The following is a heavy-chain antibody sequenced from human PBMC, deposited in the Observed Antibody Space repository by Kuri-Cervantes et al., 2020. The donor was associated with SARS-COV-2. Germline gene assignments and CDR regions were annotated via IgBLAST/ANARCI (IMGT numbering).Heavy chain of an antibody. CDR1: GGSISSGGYS. D-gene: IGHD3-3*01. J-gene: IGHJ5*02. CDR3: ARQMMSSITIFGVVITRNWFDP. Sequence: SETLSLTCAVSGGSISSGGYSWSWIRQPPGRGLQWIGYIYHSGNTYYNPSLKGRVTISLDRSKNQFSLKLSSVTAADTAVYYCARQMMSSITIFGVVITRNWFDPWGQGTLVTVSS. V-gene: IGHV4-30-2*01. CDR2: IYHSGNT.